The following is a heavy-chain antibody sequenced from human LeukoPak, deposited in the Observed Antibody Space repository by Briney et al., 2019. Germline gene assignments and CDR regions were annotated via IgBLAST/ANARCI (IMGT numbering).Heavy chain of an antibody. CDR1: GFTFSNYA. Sequence: GGSLRLSCAASGFTFSNYAMHWVRQAPGKGLEWVSLISSGGTYEYYADSVKGRFTISRDNSKNTLYLQLNSMRAEDTAVYYCARDSTYYYDSGSSGPHYFDNWGQGTLVTVSS. D-gene: IGHD3-10*01. J-gene: IGHJ4*02. V-gene: IGHV3-30*01. CDR3: ARDSTYYYDSGSSGPHYFDN. CDR2: ISSGGTYE.